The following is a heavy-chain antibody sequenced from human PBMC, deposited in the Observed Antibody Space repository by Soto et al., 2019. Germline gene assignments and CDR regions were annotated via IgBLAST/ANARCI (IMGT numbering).Heavy chain of an antibody. CDR1: GFTFRTYS. V-gene: IGHV3-48*02. CDR3: ARDLSWRRGPFDS. D-gene: IGHD3-16*01. CDR2: ISESSRTV. J-gene: IGHJ4*02. Sequence: EVQLVEPGGTIIQPGGSVRLSCAASGFTFRTYSMNWVRQAPGKGPEWISYISESSRTVFYADSVRGRFTVSRDNANNSLFLQMISLRDEDTAVYYCARDLSWRRGPFDSWGRGTLVTVSS.